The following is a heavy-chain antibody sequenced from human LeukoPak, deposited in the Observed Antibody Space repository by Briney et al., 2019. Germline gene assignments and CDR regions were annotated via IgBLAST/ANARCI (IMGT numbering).Heavy chain of an antibody. CDR1: GITLSNYG. CDR3: AKRGVVIRVILVGFHKEAYYFDS. CDR2: ISGSGGSA. Sequence: GGSLRLSCAVSGITLSNYGMSWVRQAPGKGPEWVAGISGSGGSAYYADAVKGRFTISRDNPKNTLYLQMNSLRVEDTAVYFCAKRGVVIRVILVGFHKEAYYFDSWGQGALVTVSS. D-gene: IGHD3-22*01. J-gene: IGHJ4*02. V-gene: IGHV3-23*01.